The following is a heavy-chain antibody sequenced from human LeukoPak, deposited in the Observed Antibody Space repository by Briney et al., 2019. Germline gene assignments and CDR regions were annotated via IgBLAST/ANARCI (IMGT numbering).Heavy chain of an antibody. D-gene: IGHD6-19*01. V-gene: IGHV1-2*02. Sequence: GASVKVSCKASGYTFTGYYMHWVRQAPGQGLEWMGWINPNTGGTNYAQKFQGRVTMTRDTSISTAYMDLSRLRSDDTAVYYCAASSAWLYYLDYWGQGTLVTVSS. J-gene: IGHJ4*02. CDR1: GYTFTGYY. CDR3: AASSAWLYYLDY. CDR2: INPNTGGT.